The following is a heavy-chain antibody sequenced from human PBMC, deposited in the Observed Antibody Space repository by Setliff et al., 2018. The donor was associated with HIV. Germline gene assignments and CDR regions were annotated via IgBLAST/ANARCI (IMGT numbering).Heavy chain of an antibody. CDR1: GGSISSDSYY. D-gene: IGHD2-21*02. J-gene: IGHJ4*02. CDR3: AVALRAVTAYFDY. V-gene: IGHV4-61*02. CDR2: IYTSGST. Sequence: SETLSLTCTVSGGSISSDSYYWSWIRQPAGKRLEWIGRIYTSGSTNYNPSLKSRVTISVDTSKNQFSLKLSSVTATDTSVYFCAVALRAVTAYFDYWGQGTLVTVSS.